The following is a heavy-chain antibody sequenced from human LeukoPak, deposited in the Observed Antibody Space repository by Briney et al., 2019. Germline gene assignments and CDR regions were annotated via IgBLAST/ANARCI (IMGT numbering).Heavy chain of an antibody. Sequence: SETLSLTCTVSGGSISSSNWWSWVRQPPGKGLEWIGEIYHSGSTNYNPSLKSRVTISVDKSKNQFSLKLSSVTAADTAVYYCARDVLYGSGSDYWGQGTLVTVSS. CDR1: GGSISSSNW. D-gene: IGHD3-10*01. V-gene: IGHV4-4*02. CDR2: IYHSGST. CDR3: ARDVLYGSGSDY. J-gene: IGHJ4*02.